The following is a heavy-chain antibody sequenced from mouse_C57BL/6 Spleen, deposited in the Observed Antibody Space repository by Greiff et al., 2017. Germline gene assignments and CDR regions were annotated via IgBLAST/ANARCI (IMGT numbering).Heavy chain of an antibody. V-gene: IGHV1-22*01. D-gene: IGHD2-4*01. CDR3: ARGDYDWYFDV. J-gene: IGHJ1*03. Sequence: EVQGVESGPELVKPGASVKMSCKASGYTFTDYNMHWVKQSHGKSLEWIGYINPNNGGTSYNQKFKGKATLTVNKSSSTAYMELRSLTSEDSAVYYCARGDYDWYFDVWGTGTTVTVSS. CDR2: INPNNGGT. CDR1: GYTFTDYN.